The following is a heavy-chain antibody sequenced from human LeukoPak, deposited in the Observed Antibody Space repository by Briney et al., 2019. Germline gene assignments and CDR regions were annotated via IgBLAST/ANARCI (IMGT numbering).Heavy chain of an antibody. J-gene: IGHJ2*01. CDR2: INPNSGGT. V-gene: IGHV1-2*02. CDR3: ARGTIFGVVTTKNWYFDL. Sequence: ASVKVSCKASGYTFTGYYMHWVRQAPGQGLEWMGWINPNSGGTNYAQKFQGRVTITTDESTSTAYMELSSLRSEDTAVYYCARGTIFGVVTTKNWYFDLWGRGTLVTVSS. D-gene: IGHD3-3*01. CDR1: GYTFTGYY.